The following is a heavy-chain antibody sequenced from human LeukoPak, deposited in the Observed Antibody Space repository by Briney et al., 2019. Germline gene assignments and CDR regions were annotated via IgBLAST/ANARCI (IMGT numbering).Heavy chain of an antibody. V-gene: IGHV3-74*01. Sequence: GGSLRLSCAASGFTFSSYWMHWVRQVPGQGLVWVLGVSPDERTTRYADSVRGRFIISRDNAKNTLYLQMSSLRVGDTAVYYCARGSGNYYFDHWGQGTLVTVSS. CDR3: ARGSGNYYFDH. D-gene: IGHD1-26*01. J-gene: IGHJ4*02. CDR2: VSPDERTT. CDR1: GFTFSSYW.